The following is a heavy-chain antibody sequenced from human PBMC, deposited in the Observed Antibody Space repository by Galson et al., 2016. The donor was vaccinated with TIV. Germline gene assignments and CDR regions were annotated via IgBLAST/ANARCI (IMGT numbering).Heavy chain of an antibody. CDR3: ARDRGSMTMILGVDYQYGMDV. Sequence: SVKVSCKASGYTFSNYGISWVRQAPGQGLEWVGWISAHSGDTNSARKLQGRVTMTTDTSTSAAHMELMSLRSDDTAVYYCARDRGSMTMILGVDYQYGMDVWGQGTTVTVSS. CDR2: ISAHSGDT. V-gene: IGHV1-18*04. J-gene: IGHJ6*02. D-gene: IGHD3-22*01. CDR1: GYTFSNYG.